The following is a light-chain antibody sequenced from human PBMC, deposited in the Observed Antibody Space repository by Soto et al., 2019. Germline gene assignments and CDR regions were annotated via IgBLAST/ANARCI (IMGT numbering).Light chain of an antibody. CDR2: GAS. CDR3: QPYNNWWT. J-gene: IGKJ1*01. V-gene: IGKV3-15*01. CDR1: QSVSSS. Sequence: EIVMTQSPATLSVSPGERATLSCRASQSVSSSLAWYQQKPGQAPGLLIYGASTRATGIPARFSGSGSGTEFTLTISSLQSEDFAVYYCQPYNNWWTFGQGTKVEIK.